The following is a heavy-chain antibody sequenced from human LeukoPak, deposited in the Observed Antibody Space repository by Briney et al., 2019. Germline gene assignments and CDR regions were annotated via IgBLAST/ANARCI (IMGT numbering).Heavy chain of an antibody. CDR2: ISANSGKT. CDR1: GYTFTDNV. D-gene: IGHD3-16*02. V-gene: IGHV1-18*01. J-gene: IGHJ4*02. CDR3: ARDKNYRFDY. Sequence: ASVKVSCKASGYTFTDNVISWVRQAPGEGLEWMGWISANSGKTNYAQRFQGRVTMTRETSSSTVYMELRSLRCDDTAVYFCARDKNYRFDYWGQGTLVSVTS.